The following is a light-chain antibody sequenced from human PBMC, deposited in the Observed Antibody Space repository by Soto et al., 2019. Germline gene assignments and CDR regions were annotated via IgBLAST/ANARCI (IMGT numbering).Light chain of an antibody. CDR2: DAS. CDR3: QQRSSWPPTIT. V-gene: IGKV3-11*01. CDR1: QSVSTY. Sequence: EVGMTKSPATLSVSPGERATLSCRASQSVSTYLAWYQQRPGQAPRLLIYDASYRATDIPPRFSGSGSGTDFTLTISSLEPEDFAVYYCQQRSSWPPTITFGQGTRLEIK. J-gene: IGKJ5*01.